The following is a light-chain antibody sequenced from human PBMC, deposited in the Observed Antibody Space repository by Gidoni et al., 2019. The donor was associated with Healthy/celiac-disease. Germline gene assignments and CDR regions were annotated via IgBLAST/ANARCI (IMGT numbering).Light chain of an antibody. Sequence: QSALTQPASVSGSPGQSITISCTGTSSDVGGYNYVSWYQQHPGKAPKLMIYEVSNRPSGVSNRFSGSKSGNTASLTISGLQAEDEADYYCSSYTSSSTQVFGGVTKLTVL. CDR1: SSDVGGYNY. CDR2: EVS. V-gene: IGLV2-14*01. J-gene: IGLJ3*02. CDR3: SSYTSSSTQV.